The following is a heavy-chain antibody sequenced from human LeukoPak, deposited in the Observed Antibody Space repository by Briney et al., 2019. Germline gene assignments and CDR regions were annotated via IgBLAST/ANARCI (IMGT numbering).Heavy chain of an antibody. CDR1: GFAFNNAW. CDR2: IQSRTDGGTA. J-gene: IGHJ4*02. Sequence: GGSLRLSCAASGFAFNNAWMNWVRQAPGQGREWVGRIQSRTDGGTADYAAPVKGRFAISRDDSKNTLYLQMNSLKTEDTAMYYCATTPLGNCVASTCYSPFDYWGQGTLVTVSS. D-gene: IGHD2-21*02. CDR3: ATTPLGNCVASTCYSPFDY. V-gene: IGHV3-15*07.